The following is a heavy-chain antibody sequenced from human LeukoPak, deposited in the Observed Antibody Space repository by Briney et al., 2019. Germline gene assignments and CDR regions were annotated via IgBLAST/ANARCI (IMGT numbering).Heavy chain of an antibody. Sequence: SETLSLTCAVSGGSISSSNWWSWVRQPPGKGLEWIGEIYHSGSTNYNPSLKSRVTISVDKSKNQFSLKLSSVTAADTAVYYCAREVPDIVATIPGVAFDIWGQGTMVTVSS. CDR3: AREVPDIVATIPGVAFDI. J-gene: IGHJ3*02. CDR1: GGSISSSNW. D-gene: IGHD5-12*01. V-gene: IGHV4-4*02. CDR2: IYHSGST.